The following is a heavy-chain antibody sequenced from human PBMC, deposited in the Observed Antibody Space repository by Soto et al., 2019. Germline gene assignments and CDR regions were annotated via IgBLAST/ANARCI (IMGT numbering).Heavy chain of an antibody. CDR2: IIPIFGTA. Sequence: QVQLVQSGAEVKKPGSSVKVSCKASGGTFSSYAISWVRQAPGQVLEWMGGIIPIFGTANYAQKFQGRVTITADESTSTAYMELSSLRSEDTAVYFCERPVLGVSYWDWDYYSGMDVWGQWTTVTVSS. D-gene: IGHD1-26*01. CDR3: ERPVLGVSYWDWDYYSGMDV. CDR1: GGTFSSYA. J-gene: IGHJ6*02. V-gene: IGHV1-69*01.